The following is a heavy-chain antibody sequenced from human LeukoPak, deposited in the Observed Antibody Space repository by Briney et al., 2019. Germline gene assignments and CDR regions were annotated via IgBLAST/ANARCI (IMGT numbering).Heavy chain of an antibody. D-gene: IGHD3-3*01. J-gene: IGHJ5*02. V-gene: IGHV1-46*01. Sequence: GASVKISCRAPGHTFSSSYIHWVRQGPGQGLDWMGMYNPGDGNTNYAQKFRGRVTMTRDTSKSTVYMQLSGLRSEDTAVYYCASCDFWSGYCSSWGQGSLVTVSS. CDR1: GHTFSSSY. CDR2: YNPGDGNT. CDR3: ASCDFWSGYCSS.